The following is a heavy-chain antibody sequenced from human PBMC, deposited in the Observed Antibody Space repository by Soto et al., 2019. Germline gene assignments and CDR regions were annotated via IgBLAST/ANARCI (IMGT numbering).Heavy chain of an antibody. Sequence: GASVKVSCKVSGYTLTELSMHWVRQAPGKGLEWMGGFDPEDGETIYAQKFQGRVTMTEDTSTDTAYMELSSLRSEDTAVYYCATASVKYYYDGSGYYYPYYFDYWGQGTLVTVSS. CDR1: GYTLTELS. D-gene: IGHD3-22*01. CDR3: ATASVKYYYDGSGYYYPYYFDY. V-gene: IGHV1-24*01. J-gene: IGHJ4*02. CDR2: FDPEDGET.